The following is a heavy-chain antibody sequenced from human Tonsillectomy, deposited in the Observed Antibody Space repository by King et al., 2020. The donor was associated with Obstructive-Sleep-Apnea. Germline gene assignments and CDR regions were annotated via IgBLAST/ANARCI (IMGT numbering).Heavy chain of an antibody. D-gene: IGHD2-2*01. J-gene: IGHJ6*02. CDR1: GYTFTTYG. CDR2: ISTYNGDT. Sequence: VQLVESGTEVKKPGASVKVSCKASGYTFTTYGISWVRQAPGQGLEWMGWISTYNGDTDYAQKLQGRVTMTTDTSTSTAYMELRSLGSDDTAVYYCARDLRMVIVAAARGMDVWGQGTTVTVSS. CDR3: ARDLRMVIVAAARGMDV. V-gene: IGHV1-18*01.